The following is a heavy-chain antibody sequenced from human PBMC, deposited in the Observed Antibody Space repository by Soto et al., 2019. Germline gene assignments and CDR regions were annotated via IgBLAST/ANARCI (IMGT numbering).Heavy chain of an antibody. CDR2: IYWNDDE. D-gene: IGHD5-12*01. CDR3: ARTDRVSRYFDN. V-gene: IGHV2-5*01. J-gene: IGHJ4*02. CDR1: GFSPSSNGVG. Sequence: SGPTLVNPTQTLTLTCTFSGFSPSSNGVGVGWIRQPPGEALEWLALIYWNDDERYSPSLKSRLTISKDTSKNQVVLTMANMDPVDTATYYCARTDRVSRYFDNWGQGTPVTVSS.